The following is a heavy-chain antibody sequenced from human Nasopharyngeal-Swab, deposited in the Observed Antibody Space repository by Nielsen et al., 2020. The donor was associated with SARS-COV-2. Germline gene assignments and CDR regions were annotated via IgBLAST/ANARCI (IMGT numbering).Heavy chain of an antibody. V-gene: IGHV5-51*01. Sequence: KVSCKGSGYSFISYWIGWVRQMPGKGLEWMGIIHPGDSDTRYSPSFQGQVTISADKSISTAYLQWSSLKASDTAMYYCARPVDTAMVYYFDYWGQGTLVTVSS. J-gene: IGHJ4*02. CDR3: ARPVDTAMVYYFDY. CDR1: GYSFISYW. CDR2: IHPGDSDT. D-gene: IGHD5-18*01.